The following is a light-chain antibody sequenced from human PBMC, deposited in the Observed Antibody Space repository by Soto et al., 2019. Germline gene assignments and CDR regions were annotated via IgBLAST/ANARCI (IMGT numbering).Light chain of an antibody. CDR3: HQYNFYWT. CDR2: DAS. J-gene: IGKJ1*01. CDR1: RSIKSW. V-gene: IGKV1-5*01. Sequence: EIPLTHSPSTLSASVGDRVTITCLAGRSIKSWSSCYQQRPEKVTKLLICDASSLKRGVPSRFSGRCSGTEITLTISILQPDDFATYCCHQYNFYWTFGQGTKVDIK.